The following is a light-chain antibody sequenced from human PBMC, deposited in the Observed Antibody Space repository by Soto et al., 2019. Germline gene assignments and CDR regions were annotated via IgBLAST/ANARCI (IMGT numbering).Light chain of an antibody. J-gene: IGKJ3*01. CDR2: GAS. CDR3: QQYGRSPFT. V-gene: IGKV3-20*01. Sequence: SPGTLSLSPGERAALSCRASQSVSGSYAAWYQQKPGQAPRLLIYGASNRATGIPDRFSGSGSGTDFTLTITRLEPEDFAVYSCQQYGRSPFTFGPGTKVDIK. CDR1: QSVSGSY.